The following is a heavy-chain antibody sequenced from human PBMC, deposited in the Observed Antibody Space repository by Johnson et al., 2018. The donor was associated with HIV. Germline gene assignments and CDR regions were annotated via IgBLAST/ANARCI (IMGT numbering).Heavy chain of an antibody. V-gene: IGHV3-23*04. CDR3: AKDQSTEVGPTFVAAFDI. CDR1: GFTFSSYA. J-gene: IGHJ3*02. D-gene: IGHD1-26*01. Sequence: VQLVESGGGVVQPGGSLRLSCAASGFTFSSYAMSWVRQAPGKGLEWVSGISGSGGGTYYADSVKGRFTISRDNSKNTLYLQMNNLRAEDTAIYYCAKDQSTEVGPTFVAAFDIWGQGTMVTVSS. CDR2: ISGSGGGT.